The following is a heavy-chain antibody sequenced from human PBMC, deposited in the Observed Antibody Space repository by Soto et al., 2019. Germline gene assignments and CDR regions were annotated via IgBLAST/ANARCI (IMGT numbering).Heavy chain of an antibody. D-gene: IGHD1-26*01. CDR1: GYTVSSIY. Sequence: ESGGGLVQPGGSLSLSCAASGYTVSSIYPYWVRQAPGKGLEWVSIIYKSGDTYYADSVKGRFTIPRDNYKRTLFLQMNSLRAEDTAVYYCARGTVGTNPNWLGPWGQGTLVTVSS. V-gene: IGHV3-66*01. J-gene: IGHJ5*02. CDR2: IYKSGDT. CDR3: ARGTVGTNPNWLGP.